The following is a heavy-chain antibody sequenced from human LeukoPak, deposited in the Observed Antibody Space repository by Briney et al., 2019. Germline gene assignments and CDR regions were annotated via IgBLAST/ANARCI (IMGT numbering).Heavy chain of an antibody. Sequence: SETLTLTCSVSDDSINNYYWNWIRQPPGKGLEWIGFAHHTGNTNYNPSLQSRVTISIDTSKRQFSLKLTSVTAADTAVYYRARYDVGSNWAQAFDLWGQGTMVTVSS. CDR1: DDSINNYY. CDR3: ARYDVGSNWAQAFDL. CDR2: AHHTGNT. D-gene: IGHD4-11*01. V-gene: IGHV4-59*01. J-gene: IGHJ3*01.